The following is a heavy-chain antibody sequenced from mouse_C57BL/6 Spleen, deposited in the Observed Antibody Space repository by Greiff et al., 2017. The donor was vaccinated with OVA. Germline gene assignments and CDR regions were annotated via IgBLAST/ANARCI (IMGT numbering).Heavy chain of an antibody. Sequence: QVQLQQSGAELMKPGASVKLSCKASGYTFTGYWIEWVKQRPGHGLEWIGEIFPGSGSTNYNEKFKGKATFTADTSSNTAYMQLSILTAEDYAIYYCARITGSSYVGWYMDDWGTGTSVTVSS. D-gene: IGHD1-1*01. CDR3: ARITGSSYVGWYMDD. CDR1: GYTFTGYW. V-gene: IGHV1-9*01. J-gene: IGHJ1*03. CDR2: IFPGSGST.